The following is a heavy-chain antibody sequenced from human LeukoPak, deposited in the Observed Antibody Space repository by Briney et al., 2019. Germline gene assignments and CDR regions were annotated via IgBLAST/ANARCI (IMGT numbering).Heavy chain of an antibody. V-gene: IGHV4-34*01. Sequence: KPSETLSLTCAVYGGSFSGYYWSWIRQPPGKGLEWLGEINHSGSTNYNPSLQSRVTISVDTSKNQFSLKLSSVTAADTAVYYCAMTISGSSIFDYWGQGTLVTVSS. CDR1: GGSFSGYY. J-gene: IGHJ4*02. CDR2: INHSGST. CDR3: AMTISGSSIFDY. D-gene: IGHD1-26*01.